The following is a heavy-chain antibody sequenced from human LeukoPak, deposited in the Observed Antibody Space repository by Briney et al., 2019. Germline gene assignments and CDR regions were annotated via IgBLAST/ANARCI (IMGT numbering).Heavy chain of an antibody. CDR3: ARVLVGRRGYYMYV. Sequence: PSETLSLTCTVSGGSISSYYWSWIRQPAGKGLEWIGRIYTSGSTNYNPSLKSRVTMSVDTSKNQFSLKLSYVTAADTAVYYCARVLVGRRGYYMYVWGKGTMVTVSS. CDR2: IYTSGST. J-gene: IGHJ6*03. CDR1: GGSISSYY. D-gene: IGHD2-15*01. V-gene: IGHV4-4*07.